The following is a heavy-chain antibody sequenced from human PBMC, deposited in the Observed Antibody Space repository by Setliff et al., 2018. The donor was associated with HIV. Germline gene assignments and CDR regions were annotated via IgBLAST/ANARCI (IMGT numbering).Heavy chain of an antibody. CDR3: ARELQLHTPPYCYPMDV. CDR2: IYTSGVT. V-gene: IGHV3-66*01. Sequence: PGGSLRLSCAASGLTVSSSYINWVRQAPGRGLEWVSLIYTSGVTKYAESVKGRFSISRDNAKSSLYLQINSLRAEDTAVYYCARELQLHTPPYCYPMDVWGNGTTVTVSS. J-gene: IGHJ6*03. CDR1: GLTVSSSY. D-gene: IGHD2-2*01.